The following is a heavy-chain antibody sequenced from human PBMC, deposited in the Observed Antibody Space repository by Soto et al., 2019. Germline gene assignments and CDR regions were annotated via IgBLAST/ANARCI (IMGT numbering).Heavy chain of an antibody. J-gene: IGHJ4*02. V-gene: IGHV4-34*12. CDR3: ASRIGDRPF. CDR1: GGSLSGYY. D-gene: IGHD6-6*01. Sequence: PSETLSLTCAVYGGSLSGYYWTWIRQPPGKGLEWIGEIFHSGSTNYNPSLEGRITISVDKSKNQFSLRLSSVTAADTAVYYCASRIGDRPFWGQGTLVTVSS. CDR2: IFHSGST.